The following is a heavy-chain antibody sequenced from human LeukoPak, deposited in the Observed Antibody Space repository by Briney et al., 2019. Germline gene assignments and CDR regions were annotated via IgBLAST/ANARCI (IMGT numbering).Heavy chain of an antibody. D-gene: IGHD3-10*01. J-gene: IGHJ4*02. Sequence: SETLSLTCTVSGGSISSYYWSWIRQPPGKGLEWIGYIYYSGSTDYNPSLKSRVTISVDTSKNQFSRKLSSVSAADTAVYYCARRGGSGSLFGGYYFDYWGQGTLVTVSS. CDR1: GGSISSYY. CDR2: IYYSGST. V-gene: IGHV4-59*08. CDR3: ARRGGSGSLFGGYYFDY.